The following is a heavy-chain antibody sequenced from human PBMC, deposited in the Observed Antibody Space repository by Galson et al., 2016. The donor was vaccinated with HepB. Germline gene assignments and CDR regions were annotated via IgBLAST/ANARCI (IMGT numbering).Heavy chain of an antibody. J-gene: IGHJ4*02. CDR1: GGTVSSAGFS. CDR3: PRWGGSGFTF. D-gene: IGHD3-16*01. CDR2: TSFSRLT. Sequence: SETLSPTCPVSGGTVSSAGFSWHWIRQPPGEGLEWIGYTSFSRLTNYSPSLQSRLTISIDTSKNKFSLTLTSITAADTATYYCPRWGGSGFTFWGQGALVIVAS. V-gene: IGHV4-61*08.